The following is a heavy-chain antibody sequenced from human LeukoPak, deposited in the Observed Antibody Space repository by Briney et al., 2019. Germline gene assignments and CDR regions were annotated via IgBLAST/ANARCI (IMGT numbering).Heavy chain of an antibody. V-gene: IGHV5-51*01. CDR3: ARQSGIAVAGSGGDYYYYYYMDV. CDR2: IYPGDSDT. Sequence: LGESLKISCKGSGYSFTSYWIGWVRQMPGKGLEWMGIIYPGDSDTRYSPSFQGQVTISADKSISTAYLQWSSLKASDTAMYYCARQSGIAVAGSGGDYYYYYYMDVWGKGTTVTVSS. J-gene: IGHJ6*03. CDR1: GYSFTSYW. D-gene: IGHD6-19*01.